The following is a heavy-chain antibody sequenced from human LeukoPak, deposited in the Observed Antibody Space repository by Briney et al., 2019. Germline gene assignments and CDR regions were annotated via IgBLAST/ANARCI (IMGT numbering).Heavy chain of an antibody. V-gene: IGHV4-34*01. Sequence: SETLSLTCAVYGGSFSGYYWSWIRQPPGKGPEWIGEINHSGSTNYNPSLKSRVTISVDTSKNQFSLKLSSVTAADTAVYYCARGPRGGPYYFDYWGQGTLVTVSS. CDR2: INHSGST. D-gene: IGHD3-10*01. CDR3: ARGPRGGPYYFDY. J-gene: IGHJ4*02. CDR1: GGSFSGYY.